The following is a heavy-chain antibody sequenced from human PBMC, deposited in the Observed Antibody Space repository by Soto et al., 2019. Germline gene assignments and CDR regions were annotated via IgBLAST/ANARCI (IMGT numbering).Heavy chain of an antibody. V-gene: IGHV3-33*01. CDR3: ARDRTAMATDY. CDR1: GFTFSSYG. CDR2: IWYDGSNK. D-gene: IGHD5-18*01. J-gene: IGHJ4*02. Sequence: PGGSLRLSCASSGFTFSSYGMHWVRQAPGKGLEWVAVIWYDGSNKYYADSVKGRFTISRDNSKNTLYLQMNSLRAEDTAVYYCARDRTAMATDYWGQGTLVTVSS.